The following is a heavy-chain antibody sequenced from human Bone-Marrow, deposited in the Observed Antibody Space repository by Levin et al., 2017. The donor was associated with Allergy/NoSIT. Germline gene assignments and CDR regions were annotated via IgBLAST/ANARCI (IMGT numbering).Heavy chain of an antibody. Sequence: QSGGSLRLSCAASGFAFSTYDMHWVRQRTGKSLEWVSTIGIPGDTYYSDSVKGRFTVSRENAKDSLYLQLNNLRAGDTAVYYCARDNLGVFDYWGQGTLVAVSS. D-gene: IGHD1-14*01. CDR2: IGIPGDT. CDR3: ARDNLGVFDY. CDR1: GFAFSTYD. V-gene: IGHV3-13*01. J-gene: IGHJ4*02.